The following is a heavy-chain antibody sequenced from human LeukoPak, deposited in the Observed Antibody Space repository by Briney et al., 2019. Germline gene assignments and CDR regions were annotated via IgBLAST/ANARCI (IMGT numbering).Heavy chain of an antibody. CDR2: ISGSGSST. V-gene: IGHV3-23*01. J-gene: IGHJ3*02. CDR3: AKVWFGELFGAFDI. D-gene: IGHD3-10*01. Sequence: RGSLRLSCAASGFIFSSYAMTWVRQAPGKGLEWVSGISGSGSSTYYADSVKGRFTISRDNSKNTLYLQMNSLRAEDTAVYYCAKVWFGELFGAFDIWGQGTMVTVSS. CDR1: GFIFSSYA.